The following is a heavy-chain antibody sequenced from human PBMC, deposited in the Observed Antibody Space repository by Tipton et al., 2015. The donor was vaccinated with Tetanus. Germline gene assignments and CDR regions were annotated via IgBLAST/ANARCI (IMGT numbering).Heavy chain of an antibody. CDR2: INHSGST. CDR1: GGSFNGYY. Sequence: TLSLTCAVYGGSFNGYYWSWIRQPPGKGLEWIAEINHSGSTKYNPSLKSRVTISVDKSKSQFSLKWTSVTAADTAVYYCARHLGSCTSTSCHPFAYWGQGTLVTVSS. J-gene: IGHJ4*02. V-gene: IGHV4-34*01. CDR3: ARHLGSCTSTSCHPFAY. D-gene: IGHD2-2*01.